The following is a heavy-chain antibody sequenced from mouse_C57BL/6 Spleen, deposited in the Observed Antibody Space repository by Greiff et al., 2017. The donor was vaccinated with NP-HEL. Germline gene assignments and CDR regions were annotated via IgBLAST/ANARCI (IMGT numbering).Heavy chain of an antibody. CDR1: GYTFTSYW. J-gene: IGHJ4*01. D-gene: IGHD1-1*01. CDR3: SRPACGTRYYAMEY. CDR2: IDPSDSYT. Sequence: QVQLQQPGAELVKPGASVKLSCKASGYTFTSYWMQWVKQRPGQGLEWIGEIDPSDSYTNYNQKFKGKATLTVDTSSSTAYMQLSSLTSEDSAVYYCSRPACGTRYYAMEYWGQGTSVTVSS. V-gene: IGHV1-50*01.